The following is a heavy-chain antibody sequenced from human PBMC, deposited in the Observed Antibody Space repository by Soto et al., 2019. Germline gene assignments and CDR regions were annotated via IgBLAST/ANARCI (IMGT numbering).Heavy chain of an antibody. D-gene: IGHD4-17*01. V-gene: IGHV4-31*03. CDR3: ARDGTTAYGMDV. Sequence: SETLSLTCTVSGGSISSGGYYWSWIRQHPGKGLEWIGYIYYSGSTYYNPSLKSRVTISVDTSKNQFSLKLSSVTAADTAVYYCARDGTTAYGMDVWGQGTTVTVSS. J-gene: IGHJ6*02. CDR1: GGSISSGGYY. CDR2: IYYSGST.